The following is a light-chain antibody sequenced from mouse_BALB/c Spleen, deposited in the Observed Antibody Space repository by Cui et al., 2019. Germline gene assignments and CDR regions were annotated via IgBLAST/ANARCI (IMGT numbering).Light chain of an antibody. CDR2: EGN. V-gene: IGKV17-121*01. Sequence: ETTVTPSPASLSLAIGEKVTIACITSTDIDDDMNWYQQKPGEPPKLLISEGNTLRPGVPSRFSSSGYGTDFVFTIENMLSEDVADYYCLQSDNLPYTFGGGTKLEIK. CDR1: TDIDDD. J-gene: IGKJ2*01. CDR3: LQSDNLPYT.